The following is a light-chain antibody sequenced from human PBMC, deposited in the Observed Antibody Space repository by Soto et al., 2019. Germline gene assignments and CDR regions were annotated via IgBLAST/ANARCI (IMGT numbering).Light chain of an antibody. CDR1: QSVTASY. V-gene: IGKV3-20*01. CDR3: QQSSSSPIT. Sequence: LPEPPRKQPLSPGARAPLSCRSVQSVTASYLAWYQQKPGQAPRLLMYAASSRATGIPDRFSGSGSGTDFTLTISRLEAEDFAVYYCQQSSSSPITFGQGTRLEI. CDR2: AAS. J-gene: IGKJ5*01.